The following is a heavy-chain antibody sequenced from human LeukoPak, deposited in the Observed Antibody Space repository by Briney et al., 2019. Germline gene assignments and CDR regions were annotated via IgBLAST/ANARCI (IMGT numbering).Heavy chain of an antibody. J-gene: IGHJ5*02. D-gene: IGHD3-10*01. CDR1: GGSISSSSYY. V-gene: IGHV4-39*01. Sequence: SETLCLTCTVSGGSISSSSYYWGWIRQPPGKGLEWIGSIYYSGSTYYNPSLKSRVTISVDTSKNQFSLKLSSVTAADTAVYYCARHLVIIYPDWFDPWGQGTLVTVSS. CDR3: ARHLVIIYPDWFDP. CDR2: IYYSGST.